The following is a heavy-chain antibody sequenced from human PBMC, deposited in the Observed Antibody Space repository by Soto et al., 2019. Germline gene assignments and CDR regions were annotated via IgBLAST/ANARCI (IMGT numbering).Heavy chain of an antibody. J-gene: IGHJ6*02. V-gene: IGHV1-3*01. Sequence: ASVKVSCKASGYIFTGYAVHWVRQAPGQRLEWMAWINAGNGNTRFSQKFQGRVTITRDTSASTAHMELSSLKSEDTAVYYCARAGTVFGLLGNYYGMDVWGQGTTVTVSS. D-gene: IGHD3-3*01. CDR2: INAGNGNT. CDR1: GYIFTGYA. CDR3: ARAGTVFGLLGNYYGMDV.